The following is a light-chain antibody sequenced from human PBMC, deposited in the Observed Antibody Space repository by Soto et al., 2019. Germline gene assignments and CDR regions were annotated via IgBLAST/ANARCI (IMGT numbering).Light chain of an antibody. CDR1: SGDVAIYDL. V-gene: IGLV2-23*02. CDR3: SSYAGTVTLV. CDR2: EVT. Sequence: QSVLTQPASVSWSPGQSITISCTGTSGDVAIYDLVSWYQQYPGKAPQLIIYEVTKRPSGVSNRFSGSKSGNTASLTISGLQAEDEGDYYCSSYAGTVTLVFGGGTQLTVL. J-gene: IGLJ3*02.